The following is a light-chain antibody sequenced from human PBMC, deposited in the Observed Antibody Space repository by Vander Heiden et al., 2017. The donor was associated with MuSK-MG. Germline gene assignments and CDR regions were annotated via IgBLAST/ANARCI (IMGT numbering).Light chain of an antibody. J-gene: IGKJ4*01. V-gene: IGKV3-20*01. CDR2: GAS. Sequence: EIVLTQSPGTLSLSPGERATLSCRASQSVAGSQLAWHQQKPGQSPRLLIYGASNRATGIPDRFSGSGSGTDFTLTISRLEPEDFAVYYYQQDGRSPLTFGGGTKVXIK. CDR3: QQDGRSPLT. CDR1: QSVAGSQ.